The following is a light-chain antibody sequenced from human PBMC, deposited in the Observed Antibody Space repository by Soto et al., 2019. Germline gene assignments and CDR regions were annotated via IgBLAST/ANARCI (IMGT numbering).Light chain of an antibody. J-gene: IGKJ2*01. CDR2: GAS. Sequence: EIVMTQSPATLSVSPGERATLSCRASQSVRSNLAWYQQKLGQAPGLLIYGASTRATGIPARFSGSGSGTEFTLTISSLQSEDFAVYYCQHYNNWPPYTFGQGTKLEIE. CDR1: QSVRSN. V-gene: IGKV3-15*01. CDR3: QHYNNWPPYT.